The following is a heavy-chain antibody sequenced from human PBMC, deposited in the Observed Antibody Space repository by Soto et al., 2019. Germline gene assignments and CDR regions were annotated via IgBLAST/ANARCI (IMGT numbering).Heavy chain of an antibody. CDR2: VSYEGSIQ. J-gene: IGHJ4*02. CDR3: VRALAVGHLFLSGSFFGC. D-gene: IGHD3-10*01. Sequence: SLRRSFSACAITCNNHGLHWIRHAPDKRPEWVALVSYEGSIQYYAASGKGRFSVSRDSSTKRLYLQMNSLKAEDTAVYYCVRALAVGHLFLSGSFFGCWGRGT. V-gene: IGHV3-30-3*01. CDR1: AITCNNHG.